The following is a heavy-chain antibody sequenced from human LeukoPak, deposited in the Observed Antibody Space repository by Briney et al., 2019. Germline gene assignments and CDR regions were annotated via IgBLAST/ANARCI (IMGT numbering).Heavy chain of an antibody. J-gene: IGHJ4*02. CDR2: IIPIFGTA. CDR3: ARGNNAYCSGGSCYPN. CDR1: GGTFSSYA. V-gene: IGHV1-69*06. D-gene: IGHD2-15*01. Sequence: SVKVSCKASGGTFSSYAISWVRQAPGQGLEWMGGIIPIFGTANYAQKFQGRVTITADKSTSTAYMELSSLRSGDTAVYYCARGNNAYCSGGSCYPNWGQGTLVTVSS.